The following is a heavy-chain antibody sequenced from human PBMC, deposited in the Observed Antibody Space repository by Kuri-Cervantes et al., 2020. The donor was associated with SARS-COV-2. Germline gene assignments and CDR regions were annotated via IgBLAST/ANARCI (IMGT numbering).Heavy chain of an antibody. CDR2: IIPIFGTA. CDR1: GGTFSSYA. J-gene: IGHJ4*02. Sequence: SVKVSCKASGGTFSSYAISWVRQAPGQGLEWMGGIIPIFGTANYAQKFQGRVTITADESTSTAYMELSGLRSEDTAVYYCARGTIITDYSSSRHLTLYYFDYWGQGTLVTVSS. CDR3: ARGTIITDYSSSRHLTLYYFDY. D-gene: IGHD6-13*01. V-gene: IGHV1-69*13.